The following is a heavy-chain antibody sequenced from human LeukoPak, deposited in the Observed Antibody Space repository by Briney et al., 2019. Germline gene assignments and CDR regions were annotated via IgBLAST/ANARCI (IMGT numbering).Heavy chain of an antibody. CDR2: ISGGGDTT. J-gene: IGHJ6*03. V-gene: IGHV3-23*01. D-gene: IGHD2-15*01. CDR3: AKGVVAATRFFAYYYMDV. Sequence: GGTLRLSCAASGFTFHTYAMSWVRQAPGKGLEWVSSISGGGDTTNYADSVKGRFTISRDNSKNTLYLQMNSLRAEDTAVYYCAKGVVAATRFFAYYYMDVWGKGTTVTISS. CDR1: GFTFHTYA.